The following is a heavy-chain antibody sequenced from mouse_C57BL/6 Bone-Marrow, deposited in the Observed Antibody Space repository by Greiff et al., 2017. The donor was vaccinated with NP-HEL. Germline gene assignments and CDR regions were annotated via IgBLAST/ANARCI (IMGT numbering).Heavy chain of an antibody. CDR3: ARGRLTGPAY. CDR1: GFSLTSYG. CDR2: IWSGGST. J-gene: IGHJ3*01. V-gene: IGHV2-2*01. Sequence: VQLVESGPGLVQPSQSLSITCTVSGFSLTSYGVHWVRQSPGKGLEWLGVIWSGGSTDYNAAFISRLSISKDNSKSQVFFKMNSLQADDTAIYYCARGRLTGPAYWGQGTLVTVSA. D-gene: IGHD4-1*01.